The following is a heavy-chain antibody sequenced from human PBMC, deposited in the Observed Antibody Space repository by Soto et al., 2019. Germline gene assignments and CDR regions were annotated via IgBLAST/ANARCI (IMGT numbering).Heavy chain of an antibody. CDR2: INSDGSST. D-gene: IGHD2-15*01. CDR1: GFTFSSYW. V-gene: IGHV3-74*01. Sequence: EVQLVESGGGLVQPGGSLRLSCAASGFTFSSYWMHWVRQAPGKGLVWVSRINSDGSSTSYADSVKGRFTISRDNAKNTLYLQMNSLRAEDTAVYYCARGPLVVVAAPNWFDPWGQGTLVTVSS. J-gene: IGHJ5*02. CDR3: ARGPLVVVAAPNWFDP.